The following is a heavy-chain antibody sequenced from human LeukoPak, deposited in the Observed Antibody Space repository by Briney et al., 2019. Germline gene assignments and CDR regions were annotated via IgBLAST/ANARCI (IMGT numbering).Heavy chain of an antibody. CDR1: GFPLSSYS. V-gene: IGHV3-48*01. J-gene: IGHJ4*02. CDR3: VRVKGTYFDY. D-gene: IGHD1-1*01. Sequence: GGSLRLSCAASGFPLSSYSINWVRQAPGKGLEWVSYISSSSSNIYYLDSVQGRLTVPRDNDKNSLFLQIDSPRAEDTAVYYCVRVKGTYFDYWGQGTLVTVSS. CDR2: ISSSSSNI.